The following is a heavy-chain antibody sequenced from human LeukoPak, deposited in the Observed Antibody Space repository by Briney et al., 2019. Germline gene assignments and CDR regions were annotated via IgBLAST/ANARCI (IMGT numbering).Heavy chain of an antibody. D-gene: IGHD1-1*01. V-gene: IGHV1-69*04. J-gene: IGHJ5*02. CDR1: GGTFSSYA. CDR3: ARVGTTGRKYNWFGP. CDR2: IIPIFGIA. Sequence: GSSVKVSCKASGGTFSSYAISWVRQAPGQVLEWMGRIIPIFGIANYAQKFQGRVTITADKSTSTAYMELSSLRSEDTAVYYCARVGTTGRKYNWFGPWGQGTLVTVSS.